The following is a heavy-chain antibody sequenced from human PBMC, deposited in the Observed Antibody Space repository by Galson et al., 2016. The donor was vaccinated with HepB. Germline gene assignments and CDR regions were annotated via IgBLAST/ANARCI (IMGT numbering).Heavy chain of an antibody. CDR3: ARRDSSPDY. D-gene: IGHD3-3*01. V-gene: IGHV3-11*04. CDR2: ISDNGLRT. Sequence: SLSLSCAASGFTLRDFYMSCIRQAPRKGLEWVAFISDNGLRTNYAQSVEGRFTISRDNARDTLYLQMNTLGVDDTAVYYCARRDSSPDYGGQGTLVTVSS. CDR1: GFTLRDFY. J-gene: IGHJ4*02.